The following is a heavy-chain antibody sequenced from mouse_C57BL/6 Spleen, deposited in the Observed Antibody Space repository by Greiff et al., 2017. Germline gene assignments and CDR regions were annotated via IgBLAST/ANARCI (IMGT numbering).Heavy chain of an antibody. CDR1: GFTFSDYG. Sequence: EVMLVESGGGLVKPGGSLKLSCAASGFTFSDYGMHWVRQAPEKGLEWVAYISSGSSTIYYADTVKGRFTISRDNAKNTLFLQMTSLRSEDTALYSCAGMGYYYGSSYGAMDYWGQGTSVTVSS. D-gene: IGHD1-1*01. CDR2: ISSGSSTI. J-gene: IGHJ4*01. CDR3: AGMGYYYGSSYGAMDY. V-gene: IGHV5-17*01.